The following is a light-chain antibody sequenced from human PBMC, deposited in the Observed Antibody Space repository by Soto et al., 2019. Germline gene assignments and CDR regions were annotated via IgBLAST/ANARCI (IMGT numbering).Light chain of an antibody. Sequence: EIVLTQSPGTLSLSPGERATLSCRASQSVTSSYLAWYQQKPGQAPRLLIYGASSRATGIPDRFSGSGSGTDFTLTINRLEPEDFAVYYCHQYGSSPFTFGPGNKVDI. CDR3: HQYGSSPFT. J-gene: IGKJ3*01. V-gene: IGKV3-20*01. CDR1: QSVTSSY. CDR2: GAS.